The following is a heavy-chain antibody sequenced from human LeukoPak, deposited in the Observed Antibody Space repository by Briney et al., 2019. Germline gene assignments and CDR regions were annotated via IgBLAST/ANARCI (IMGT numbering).Heavy chain of an antibody. CDR3: ARANYYYDSSGSLPY. CDR2: ISYDGGNK. V-gene: IGHV3-30-3*01. J-gene: IGHJ4*02. Sequence: PGGSLRLSCAASGFTFSSYAMHWVRQAPGKGLEWVAVISYDGGNKYYADSVKGRFTISRDNSKNTLCLQMNSLRAEDTAVYYCARANYYYDSSGSLPYWGQGTLVTVSS. D-gene: IGHD3-22*01. CDR1: GFTFSSYA.